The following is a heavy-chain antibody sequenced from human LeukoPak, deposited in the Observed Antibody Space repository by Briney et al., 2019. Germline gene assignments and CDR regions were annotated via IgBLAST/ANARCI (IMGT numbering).Heavy chain of an antibody. J-gene: IGHJ4*02. Sequence: AGGSLRLSCAASGFTFSSYSMNWVRQAPGKGLEWVSSISSSSSYIYYADSVKGRFTISRDNAKNSLYLQMNSLRAEDTAVYYCARDCSSTSCTDYWGQGTLVTVSS. CDR3: ARDCSSTSCTDY. V-gene: IGHV3-21*01. D-gene: IGHD2-2*01. CDR2: ISSSSSYI. CDR1: GFTFSSYS.